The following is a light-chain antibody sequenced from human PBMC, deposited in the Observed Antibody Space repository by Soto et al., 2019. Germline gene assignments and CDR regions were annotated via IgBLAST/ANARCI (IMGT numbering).Light chain of an antibody. CDR1: QSVGSSY. V-gene: IGKV3-20*01. CDR3: QQYGSSPWT. CDR2: GAS. Sequence: FSPSPSAVSLSPGESATFSCRTSQSVGSSYLAWYRQKPGQATRLLIYGASSRAAGTPDRFSGRGAGTDFTLTISRLGPEDVAVYYCQQYGSSPWTFGQGTKVDI. J-gene: IGKJ1*01.